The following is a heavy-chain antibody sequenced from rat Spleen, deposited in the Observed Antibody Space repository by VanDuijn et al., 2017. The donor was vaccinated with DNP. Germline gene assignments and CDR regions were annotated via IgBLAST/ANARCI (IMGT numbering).Heavy chain of an antibody. D-gene: IGHD4-3*01. J-gene: IGHJ2*01. V-gene: IGHV5-22*01. Sequence: EVQLVESGGGLVQPGGSLKLSCAASGFTFSDQYMAWVRQAPTEGLEWVAYVGSAAYAPYYGDSVKGRFTISRDNAKSTLYLQMNSLRSEDMATYYCVRWNSGHFDYWGQGVMVTVSS. CDR2: VGSAAYAP. CDR1: GFTFSDQY. CDR3: VRWNSGHFDY.